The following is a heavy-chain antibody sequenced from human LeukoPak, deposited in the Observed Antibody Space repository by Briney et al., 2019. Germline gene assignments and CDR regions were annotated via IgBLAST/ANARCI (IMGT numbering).Heavy chain of an antibody. CDR3: ARPIVVVGDAFDI. V-gene: IGHV1-2*02. D-gene: IGHD3-22*01. CDR2: TNPNSGGT. CDR1: GYTFTGYY. J-gene: IGHJ3*02. Sequence: GASVKVSCKASGYTFTGYYMHWLRQAPGQGLEWMGWTNPNSGGTNYAQKFQGRVTMTRDTSISTAYMELSRLRSDDTAVYYCARPIVVVGDAFDIWGQGTMVTVSS.